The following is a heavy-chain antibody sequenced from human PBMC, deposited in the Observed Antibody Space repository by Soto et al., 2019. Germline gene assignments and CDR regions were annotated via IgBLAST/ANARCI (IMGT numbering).Heavy chain of an antibody. J-gene: IGHJ4*02. CDR3: ASGHDAYKVRY. CDR1: GGSISSGDHY. V-gene: IGHV4-30-4*01. CDR2: IYYSGST. Sequence: PSETLSLTCTVSGGSISSGDHYWSWIRQPPGKGLEWIGYIYYSGSTDYNPSLKSRVTISVDTSKNQFSLKLSSVTAADTAVYFCASGHDAYKVRYWGQGTLVTVSS. D-gene: IGHD1-1*01.